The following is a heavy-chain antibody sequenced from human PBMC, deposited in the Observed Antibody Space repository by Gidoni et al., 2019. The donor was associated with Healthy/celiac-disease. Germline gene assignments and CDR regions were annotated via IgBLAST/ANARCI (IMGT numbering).Heavy chain of an antibody. D-gene: IGHD1-26*01. CDR2: ISYDGSNK. J-gene: IGHJ5*02. CDR1: GFTFSSYA. V-gene: IGHV3-30-3*01. CDR3: ARAPGRVRGRELLRFDP. Sequence: QVQLVESGGGVVQPGRSLRLSCAASGFTFSSYAMHGVPQAPGKGLEWVAVISYDGSNKYYADSVKGRFTISRDNSKNTLYLQMNSLRAEDTAVYYCARAPGRVRGRELLRFDPWGQGTLVTVSS.